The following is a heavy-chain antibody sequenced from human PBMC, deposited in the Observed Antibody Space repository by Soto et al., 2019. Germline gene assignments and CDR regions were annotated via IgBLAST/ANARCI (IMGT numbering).Heavy chain of an antibody. CDR2: IWYDGSNK. CDR1: GFTFSSYG. J-gene: IGHJ4*02. D-gene: IGHD1-26*01. CDR3: ARAGGELLDFWDY. V-gene: IGHV3-33*01. Sequence: GGSLRLSCAASGFTFSSYGMHWVRQAPGKGLEWVAVIWYDGSNKYYADSVKGRFTISRDNSKNTLYLQMNSLRAEDTAVYYCARAGGELLDFWDYWGQGTLVTVSS.